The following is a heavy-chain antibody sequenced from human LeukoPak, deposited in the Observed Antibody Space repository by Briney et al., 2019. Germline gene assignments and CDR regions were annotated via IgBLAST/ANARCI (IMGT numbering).Heavy chain of an antibody. Sequence: GRSLRLSCAASGFTFDDYAMHWVRQAPGKGLEWVSGISWNSGSIGYADSVKGRFTISRDNAKNSLYLQMNSLRAEDTALYYCAKDLGDCSGGSCYSTDAFDIWDQGTMVTVSS. CDR1: GFTFDDYA. V-gene: IGHV3-9*01. CDR2: ISWNSGSI. D-gene: IGHD2-15*01. J-gene: IGHJ3*02. CDR3: AKDLGDCSGGSCYSTDAFDI.